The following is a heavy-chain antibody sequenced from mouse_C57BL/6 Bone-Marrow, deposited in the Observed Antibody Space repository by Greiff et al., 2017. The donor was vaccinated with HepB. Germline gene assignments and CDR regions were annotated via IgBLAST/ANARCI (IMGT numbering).Heavy chain of an antibody. D-gene: IGHD1-2*01. V-gene: IGHV1-81*01. CDR1: GYTFTSYG. Sequence: QVQLQQSGAELARPGASVKLSCKASGYTFTSYGISWVKQRTGQGLEWIGEIYPRSGNTYYNEKFKGKATLTADKSSSTAYMELRSLTSEDSAVYFCARRLAFAYWGQGTLVTVSA. J-gene: IGHJ3*01. CDR2: IYPRSGNT. CDR3: ARRLAFAY.